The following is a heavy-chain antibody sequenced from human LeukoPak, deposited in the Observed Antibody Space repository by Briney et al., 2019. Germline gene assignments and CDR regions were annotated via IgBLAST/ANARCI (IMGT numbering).Heavy chain of an antibody. V-gene: IGHV4-39*07. D-gene: IGHD6-13*01. CDR2: IYDSGST. Sequence: PSETLSLTCTVSGGSIRSSYYYWGWIRQPPGKGLEWIGSIYDSGSTYYNPSLKSRVTISVDTSKNQFSLKLSSVTAADTAVYYCARYSSSWYYYYGMDVWGQGTTVTVSS. CDR3: ARYSSSWYYYYGMDV. CDR1: GGSIRSSYYY. J-gene: IGHJ6*02.